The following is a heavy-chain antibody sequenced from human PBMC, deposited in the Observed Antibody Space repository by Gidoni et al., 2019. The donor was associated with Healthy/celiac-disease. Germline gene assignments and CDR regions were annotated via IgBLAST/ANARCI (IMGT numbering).Heavy chain of an antibody. CDR2: IGYDGSNK. D-gene: IGHD4-17*01. V-gene: IGHV3-33*01. CDR3: ARESTVTTWYYGMDV. CDR1: GFTLSSYG. Sequence: QVQLVESGGGVVQPGRSLRLPCAASGFTLSSYGMHWVRQAPGKGLEWVAVIGYDGSNKYYADSVKGRFTISRDNSKNTLYLQMNSLRAEDTAVYYCARESTVTTWYYGMDVWGQGTTVTVSS. J-gene: IGHJ6*02.